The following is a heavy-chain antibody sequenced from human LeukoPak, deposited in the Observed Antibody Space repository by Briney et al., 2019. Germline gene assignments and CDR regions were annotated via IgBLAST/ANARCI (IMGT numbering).Heavy chain of an antibody. V-gene: IGHV3-74*01. CDR2: ISSDGSST. J-gene: IGHJ4*02. D-gene: IGHD4-23*01. CDR1: GFTFSSSW. Sequence: GGSLRLSCAASGFTFSSSWMHWVRQPPGKGLVWVSRISSDGSSTNYADSVKGRFTVSRDNAKNTLYLQMNSLRAEDTAVYYCARGRPHGNDYWGQGTLVTVSS. CDR3: ARGRPHGNDY.